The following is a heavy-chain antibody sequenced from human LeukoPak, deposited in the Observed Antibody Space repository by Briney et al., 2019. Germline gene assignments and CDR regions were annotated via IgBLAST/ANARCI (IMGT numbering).Heavy chain of an antibody. J-gene: IGHJ4*02. CDR1: GYTFTYRY. D-gene: IGHD5-24*01. CDR2: ITPFNGNT. V-gene: IGHV1-45*02. Sequence: ASVKVSCKASGYTFTYRYLHWVRQAPGQALEWMGWITPFNGNTDYAQKFQDRVTITRDRSMSTAYMELSSLRSEDTAMYYCANGPDGYNTYWGQGTLVTVSS. CDR3: ANGPDGYNTY.